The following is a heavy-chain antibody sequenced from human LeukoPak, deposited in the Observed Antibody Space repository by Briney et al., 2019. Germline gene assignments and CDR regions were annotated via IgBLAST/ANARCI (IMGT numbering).Heavy chain of an antibody. CDR1: GGSFSGYY. J-gene: IGHJ4*02. V-gene: IGHV4-34*01. D-gene: IGHD3-10*01. Sequence: SETLSLTCAVYGGSFSGYYWSWIRQPPGKGLEWIGEINHSGSTNYNPSLKSRVTISVDTSKNQFSLKLSSVTAADTAVYYCARHFVGSGSYYDYWGQGTLVTVSS. CDR3: ARHFVGSGSYYDY. CDR2: INHSGST.